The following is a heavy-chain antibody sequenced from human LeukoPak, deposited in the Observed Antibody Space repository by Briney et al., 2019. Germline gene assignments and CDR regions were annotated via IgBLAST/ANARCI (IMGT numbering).Heavy chain of an antibody. V-gene: IGHV4-59*08. Sequence: PSETLSLTCTVSGGSMSSYYWSWIRQPPGKELKWIGYIYSSGSTKYNPSLNSRVTISVDTSKNQFSLKLSSVTAADTAVYYCARGARAGYNLEPFDYWGQGTLVTVSS. CDR1: GGSMSSYY. CDR2: IYSSGST. J-gene: IGHJ4*02. D-gene: IGHD5-24*01. CDR3: ARGARAGYNLEPFDY.